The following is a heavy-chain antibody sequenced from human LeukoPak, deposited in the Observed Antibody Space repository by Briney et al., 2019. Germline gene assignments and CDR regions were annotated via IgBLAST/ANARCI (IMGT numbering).Heavy chain of an antibody. V-gene: IGHV1-46*01. CDR2: INPSGGST. D-gene: IGHD3-16*01. Sequence: ASVKGSCKASGYTFTSYYMHWVRQAPGQGLEWMGIINPSGGSTSYTQKFQGRVTMTRDTSTSTVYMELSSLRSEDTAVYYCARASVGDVPNDYWGQGTLVTVSS. J-gene: IGHJ4*02. CDR3: ARASVGDVPNDY. CDR1: GYTFTSYY.